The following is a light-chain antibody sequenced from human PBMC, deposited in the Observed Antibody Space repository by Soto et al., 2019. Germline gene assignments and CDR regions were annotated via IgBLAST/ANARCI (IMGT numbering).Light chain of an antibody. CDR2: EIN. CDR1: SSDVGGYIY. J-gene: IGLJ1*01. CDR3: SSYTTSSTLYG. Sequence: QSVMTPPASVSGSPGKSLTISCTGTSSDVGGYIYVSWYQQHSAKAPKLIIYEINNRPSGVSNRFSGSKSGNTASLTISGLQAEDEADYYCSSYTTSSTLYGFGTGTKVTVL. V-gene: IGLV2-14*01.